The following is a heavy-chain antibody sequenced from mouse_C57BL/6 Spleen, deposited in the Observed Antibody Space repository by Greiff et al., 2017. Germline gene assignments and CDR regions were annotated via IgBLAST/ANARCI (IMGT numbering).Heavy chain of an antibody. V-gene: IGHV1-55*01. CDR3: ARKGFDGYDGYAMDY. CDR1: GYTFTSYW. D-gene: IGHD2-2*01. J-gene: IGHJ4*01. CDR2: IYPGSGST. Sequence: QVQLQQPGAELVKPGASVKMSCKASGYTFTSYWITWVKQRPGQGLEWIGDIYPGSGSTNYNEKFKSKATLTVDTSSSTAYMQLSSLTSEDSAVYYCARKGFDGYDGYAMDYWGQGTSVTVSS.